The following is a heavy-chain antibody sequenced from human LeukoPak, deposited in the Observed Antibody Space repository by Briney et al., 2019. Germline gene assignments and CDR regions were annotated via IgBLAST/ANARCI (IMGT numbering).Heavy chain of an antibody. D-gene: IGHD3-10*01. CDR2: IKQDGSEK. J-gene: IGHJ5*02. Sequence: PGGSLRLSCAASGFTFSSYWMSWVRQAPGKGLEWVANIKQDGSEKHYVDSVKGRFTISRDNAKNSLYLQMNSLRAEDTAVYYCARDRPLLWFGEQVNWFDPWGQGILVTVSS. CDR3: ARDRPLLWFGEQVNWFDP. V-gene: IGHV3-7*01. CDR1: GFTFSSYW.